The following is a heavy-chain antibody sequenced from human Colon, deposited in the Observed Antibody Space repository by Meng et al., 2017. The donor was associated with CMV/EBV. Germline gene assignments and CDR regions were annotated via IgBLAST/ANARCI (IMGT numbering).Heavy chain of an antibody. V-gene: IGHV3-23*01. Sequence: GESLKISCAASGFTFSNCAMPWVRQAPGKRLEWVSAITTSGGSRYYAASVKGRFTISRDNSQNTLYLQMNSLGADDTAIYYCAKSTTDQFDYYFGARAQGILVTVSS. D-gene: IGHD3-9*01. CDR3: AKSTTDQFDYYFGA. CDR2: ITTSGGSR. J-gene: IGHJ5*02. CDR1: GFTFSNCA.